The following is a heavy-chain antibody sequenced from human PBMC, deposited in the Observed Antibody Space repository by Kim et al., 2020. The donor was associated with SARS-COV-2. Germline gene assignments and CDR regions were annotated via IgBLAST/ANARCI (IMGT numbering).Heavy chain of an antibody. J-gene: IGHJ6*03. CDR3: ARGQIGAAAGILITYYYYYYGDMDV. V-gene: IGHV4-4*02. CDR1: GGSISSSNW. Sequence: SETLSLTCAVSGGSISSSNWWSWVRQPPGKGLVWIGKIYHSGSTNYNPSLKSRVTISVDKSKNQFSLKLSSVTAADTAVYYCARGQIGAAAGILITYYYYYYGDMDVWGKGTTVTVSS. CDR2: IYHSGST. D-gene: IGHD6-13*01.